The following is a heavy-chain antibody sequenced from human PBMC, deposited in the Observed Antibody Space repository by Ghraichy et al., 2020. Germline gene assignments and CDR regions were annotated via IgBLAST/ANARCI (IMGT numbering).Heavy chain of an antibody. D-gene: IGHD3-10*02. CDR2: ISGSGGST. CDR3: AKDVQGYRLGDY. Sequence: GGSLRLSCAASGFTFSSYAMNWVRQAPGKGLEWVSTISGSGGSTYYTDSVKGRFTISRDNSKNTLYLQMNSLRAEDTAVYYCAKDVQGYRLGDYWGQGTLVTVSS. J-gene: IGHJ4*02. CDR1: GFTFSSYA. V-gene: IGHV3-23*01.